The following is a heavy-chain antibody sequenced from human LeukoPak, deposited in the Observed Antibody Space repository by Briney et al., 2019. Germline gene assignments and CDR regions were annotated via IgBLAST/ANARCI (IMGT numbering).Heavy chain of an antibody. CDR3: AKGARSSSGYTTD. J-gene: IGHJ4*02. CDR1: GFTFSDYY. Sequence: GGSLRLSCAASGFTFSDYYMSWIRQAPGKGLEWVAGINRNSVSAVYADSLKGRLTISRDNAKNSLFLQMNSLKTEDTAFYYCAKGARSSSGYTTDWGQGILVTVSS. V-gene: IGHV3-20*04. D-gene: IGHD3-22*01. CDR2: INRNSVSA.